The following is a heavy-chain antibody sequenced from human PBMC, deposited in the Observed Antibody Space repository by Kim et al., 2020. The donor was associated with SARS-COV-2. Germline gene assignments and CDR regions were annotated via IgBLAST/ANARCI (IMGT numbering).Heavy chain of an antibody. CDR2: IIPIFGTA. Sequence: SVKVSCKASGGTFSSYAISWVRQAPGQGLEWMGGIIPIFGTANYAQKFQGRVMITADESTSTAYMELSSLRSEDTAVYYCARDVGQSGWYVAAWVVYYGMDVWGQGTTVTVSS. J-gene: IGHJ6*02. CDR3: ARDVGQSGWYVAAWVVYYGMDV. V-gene: IGHV1-69*13. D-gene: IGHD6-19*01. CDR1: GGTFSSYA.